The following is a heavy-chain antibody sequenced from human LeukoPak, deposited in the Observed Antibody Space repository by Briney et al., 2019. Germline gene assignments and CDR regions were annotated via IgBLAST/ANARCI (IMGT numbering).Heavy chain of an antibody. CDR1: GYTFTSYV. J-gene: IGHJ6*03. D-gene: IGHD4-17*01. V-gene: IGHV1-8*01. Sequence: ASVKLSRTASGYTFTSYVINWVRQATGPGLEWMGWMNPNSGNTAYAQNFHGRVTTTWNTTISTAYSELSSLRSEDTSGQYSTIRHHYMDVWSKGTTVTVSS. CDR3: TIRHHYMDV. CDR2: MNPNSGNT.